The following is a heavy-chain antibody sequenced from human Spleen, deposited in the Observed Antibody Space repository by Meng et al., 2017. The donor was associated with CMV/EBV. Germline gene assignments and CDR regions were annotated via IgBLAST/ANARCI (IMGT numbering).Heavy chain of an antibody. CDR2: ISDTGAAT. D-gene: IGHD6-6*01. J-gene: IGHJ3*02. V-gene: IGHV3-23*01. CDR3: AKGVEYSSSSDAFDI. CDR1: GFTFSDYT. Sequence: GESLKISCAASGFTFSDYTMRWVRQTPGRGLEWVSTISDTGAATYYADSVKGRFTISRDNSRSTLFLQMSSLRVEDTAIYYCAKGVEYSSSSDAFDIWGQGTMVTVSS.